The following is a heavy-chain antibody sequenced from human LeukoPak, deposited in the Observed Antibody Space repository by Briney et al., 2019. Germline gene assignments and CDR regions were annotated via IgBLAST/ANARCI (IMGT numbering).Heavy chain of an antibody. Sequence: PGGSLRLSCAASGFTFSSYWMSWVRQAPGKGLEWVAVISYDGSNKYYADSVKGRFTISRDNSKNTLYLQMNSLRAEDTAVYYCARAWGGYYYDSSGYYDYWGQGTLVTVSS. D-gene: IGHD3-22*01. V-gene: IGHV3-30-3*01. CDR3: ARAWGGYYYDSSGYYDY. CDR2: ISYDGSNK. CDR1: GFTFSSYW. J-gene: IGHJ4*02.